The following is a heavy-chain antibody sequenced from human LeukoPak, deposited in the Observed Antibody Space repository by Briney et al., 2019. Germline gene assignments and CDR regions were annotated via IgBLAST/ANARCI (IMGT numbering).Heavy chain of an antibody. J-gene: IGHJ4*02. D-gene: IGHD1-26*01. V-gene: IGHV5-51*01. CDR3: ARRSYSASYYDY. Sequence: GESLKISCKGSGYSFSTYWIGWVRQMPGKGLEWMGIIFPGDSDTRYSPSFQGQVTNSADKSISTAYLQWSSLKASDTAMYYCARRSYSASYYDYWGQGTLVTVSS. CDR1: GYSFSTYW. CDR2: IFPGDSDT.